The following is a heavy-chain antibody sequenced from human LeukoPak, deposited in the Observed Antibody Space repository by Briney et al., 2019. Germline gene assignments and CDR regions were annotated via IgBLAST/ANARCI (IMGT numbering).Heavy chain of an antibody. D-gene: IGHD1-26*01. Sequence: PSETLSLTCTVSGGSISSYYWSWIRQPPGKGLEWIGYIYYSGSTNYNPSLKSRVTISVDTSKNQFSLKLSSVTAADTAVYFCARSSGEWFDPWGQGTLVTVSS. CDR3: ARSSGEWFDP. J-gene: IGHJ5*02. V-gene: IGHV4-59*01. CDR1: GGSISSYY. CDR2: IYYSGST.